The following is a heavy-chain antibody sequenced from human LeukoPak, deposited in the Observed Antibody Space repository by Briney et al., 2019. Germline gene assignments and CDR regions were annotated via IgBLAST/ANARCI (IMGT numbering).Heavy chain of an antibody. CDR3: ANIVVVIAKPGDAFDI. Sequence: GGSLRLSCAASGFTFSSYWMHWVRQAPGKGLVWVSRINSDGSSTSYADSVKGRFTISRDNSKNTLYLQMNSLRAEDTAVYYCANIVVVIAKPGDAFDIWGQGTMVTVSS. D-gene: IGHD2-21*01. CDR2: INSDGSST. V-gene: IGHV3-74*01. CDR1: GFTFSSYW. J-gene: IGHJ3*02.